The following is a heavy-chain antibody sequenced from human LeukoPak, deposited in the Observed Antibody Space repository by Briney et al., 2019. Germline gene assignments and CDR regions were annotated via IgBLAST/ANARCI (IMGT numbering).Heavy chain of an antibody. J-gene: IGHJ4*02. CDR2: INPNSGGT. Sequence: ASVKVSCKASGYTFTDYYMHWVRQAPGQGLEWMGRINPNSGGTNYAQKSQGRVTMTRDTSISTAYMDLSRLRSDDTALYYCARESSSTGVDFWGQGTLVTVSS. D-gene: IGHD1-26*01. V-gene: IGHV1-2*06. CDR3: ARESSSTGVDF. CDR1: GYTFTDYY.